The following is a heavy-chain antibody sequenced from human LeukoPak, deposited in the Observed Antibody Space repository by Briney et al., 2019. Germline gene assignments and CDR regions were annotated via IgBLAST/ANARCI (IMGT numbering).Heavy chain of an antibody. CDR2: IYYNGST. J-gene: IGHJ5*02. Sequence: PSQTLSLTCTVSGGSISSGDYYWSWIRQPPGKGLEWIGYIYYNGSTYYNPSLKSRVTISVDTSKNQFSLKLSSVTAADTAVYYCARGSRRITMVRGVISNWFDPWGQGTLVTVSS. CDR1: GGSISSGDYY. D-gene: IGHD3-10*01. V-gene: IGHV4-30-4*01. CDR3: ARGSRRITMVRGVISNWFDP.